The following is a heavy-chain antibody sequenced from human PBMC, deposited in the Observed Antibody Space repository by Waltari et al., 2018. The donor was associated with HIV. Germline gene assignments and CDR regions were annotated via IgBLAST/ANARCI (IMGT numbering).Heavy chain of an antibody. J-gene: IGHJ2*01. Sequence: QVQLQESGPGLVKPSQTLSLTCTVSGGSITSGDYYWTWIRQPAGKGLEWIGRVYTSGSANYTPSRRSRVTMSLDTSKNQFSLKLTSVTAADTAVYYCARGLDILTGHYHWFLDVWGRGTLVTVSS. D-gene: IGHD3-9*01. CDR2: VYTSGSA. CDR1: GGSITSGDYY. CDR3: ARGLDILTGHYHWFLDV. V-gene: IGHV4-61*02.